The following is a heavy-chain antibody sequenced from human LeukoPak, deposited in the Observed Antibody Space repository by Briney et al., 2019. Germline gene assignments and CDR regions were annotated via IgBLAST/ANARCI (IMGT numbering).Heavy chain of an antibody. Sequence: GASVKVSCKASGYTSTSYDINWVRQATGQGLEWMGWMNPNSGNTGYAQKFQGRVTITADKSTSTAYMELSSLRSEDTAVYYCASASSGYYYFRFYYYYMDVWGKGTTVTVSS. D-gene: IGHD3-22*01. V-gene: IGHV1-8*01. CDR1: GYTSTSYD. J-gene: IGHJ6*03. CDR2: MNPNSGNT. CDR3: ASASSGYYYFRFYYYYMDV.